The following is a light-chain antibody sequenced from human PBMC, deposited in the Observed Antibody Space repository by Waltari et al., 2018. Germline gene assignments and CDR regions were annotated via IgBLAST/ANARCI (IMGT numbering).Light chain of an antibody. CDR1: SPRTYY. CDR2: GKN. V-gene: IGLV3-19*01. CDR3: HSRDSSGNVL. J-gene: IGLJ2*01. Sequence: SSELTQDPAVSVALGQTVWITCQGASPRTYYVSWFHQKPGQAPALVIYGKNNRPSGIPDRFSASSSGSTASLTIIGAQAEDEADYYCHSRDSSGNVLIGGGTKLTVV.